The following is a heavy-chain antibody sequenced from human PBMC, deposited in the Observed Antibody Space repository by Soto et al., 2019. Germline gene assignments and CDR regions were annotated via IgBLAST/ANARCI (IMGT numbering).Heavy chain of an antibody. Sequence: GGSLRLSCAASRFTFSTYAMNWVRQAPGKGLEWVSGISGSGDSTYYADSVKGRFTVSRDNSKNTLYLQMNSLRAEDTAVFYCAKERSSGWSFDYWGQGTLVTVSS. CDR2: ISGSGDST. V-gene: IGHV3-23*01. D-gene: IGHD6-19*01. J-gene: IGHJ4*02. CDR1: RFTFSTYA. CDR3: AKERSSGWSFDY.